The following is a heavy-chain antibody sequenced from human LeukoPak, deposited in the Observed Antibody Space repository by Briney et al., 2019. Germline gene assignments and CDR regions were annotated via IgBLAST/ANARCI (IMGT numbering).Heavy chain of an antibody. J-gene: IGHJ5*02. V-gene: IGHV3-7*01. Sequence: AGSLRLSCAASGFTFSSYWMSWVRQAPGKGLEWVANIKQDGSEKYHVDSVKGRFTISRDNAKNSLSLQMNSLRAEDTAVYYCARQDYDFSSRFKRFDPWGQGTLVTVSS. CDR2: IKQDGSEK. CDR1: GFTFSSYW. D-gene: IGHD3-3*01. CDR3: ARQDYDFSSRFKRFDP.